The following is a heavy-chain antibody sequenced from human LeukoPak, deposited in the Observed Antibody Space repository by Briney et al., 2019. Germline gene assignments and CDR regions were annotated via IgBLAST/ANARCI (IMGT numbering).Heavy chain of an antibody. J-gene: IGHJ4*02. Sequence: ASVKVSCKASGYTFTDYYIHWVRQAPGQGLEWMGWINPNSGGTKYAQQFQGRVTMTRDTSISTPYMELSRLTSDDTAVYYCARGRGARYYDSSGRYYFDYWGQGTLVTVSS. D-gene: IGHD3-22*01. CDR2: INPNSGGT. CDR3: ARGRGARYYDSSGRYYFDY. V-gene: IGHV1-2*02. CDR1: GYTFTDYY.